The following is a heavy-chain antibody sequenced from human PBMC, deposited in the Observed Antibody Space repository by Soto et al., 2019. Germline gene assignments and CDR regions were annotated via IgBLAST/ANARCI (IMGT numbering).Heavy chain of an antibody. Sequence: GGSLRLSCAASGFTFSSYSMNWVRQAPGKGLEWVSSISSSSSYIYYADSVKGRFTISRDNAKNSLYLQMNSLRAEDTAVYYWARAPLAGATSDYWGQGTLVTVSS. J-gene: IGHJ4*02. V-gene: IGHV3-21*01. CDR3: ARAPLAGATSDY. CDR2: ISSSSSYI. D-gene: IGHD1-26*01. CDR1: GFTFSSYS.